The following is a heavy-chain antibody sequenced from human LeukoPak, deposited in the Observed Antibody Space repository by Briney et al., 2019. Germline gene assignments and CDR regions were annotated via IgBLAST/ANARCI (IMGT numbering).Heavy chain of an antibody. CDR1: GFTFSSYA. CDR3: AKLSRTFGGVIVPRGIDY. V-gene: IGHV3-23*01. Sequence: PGGSLRLSCAASGFTFSSYAMSWVRQAPGKGLGWVSAISGSGGSTYYADSVKGRFTISRDNSKNTLYLQMNSLRAEDTAVYYCAKLSRTFGGVIVPRGIDYWGQGTLVTVSS. J-gene: IGHJ4*02. CDR2: ISGSGGST. D-gene: IGHD3-16*02.